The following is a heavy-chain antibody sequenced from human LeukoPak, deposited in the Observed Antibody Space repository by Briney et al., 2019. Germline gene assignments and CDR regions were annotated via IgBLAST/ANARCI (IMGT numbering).Heavy chain of an antibody. Sequence: PSETLSLTCAVYGGSFSGYYWSWICQPPGKGLEWIGEINHSGSTNYNPSLKSRVAISVDTSKNQFSLKLSSVTAADTAVYYCAQSITIFGVAIPWGQGTLVTVSS. D-gene: IGHD3-3*01. CDR3: AQSITIFGVAIP. CDR1: GGSFSGYY. V-gene: IGHV4-34*01. J-gene: IGHJ5*02. CDR2: INHSGST.